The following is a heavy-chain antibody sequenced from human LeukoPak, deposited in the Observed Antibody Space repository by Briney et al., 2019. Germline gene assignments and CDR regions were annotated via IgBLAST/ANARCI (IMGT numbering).Heavy chain of an antibody. V-gene: IGHV3-11*05. Sequence: PGGSLRLSCAASGFTFSDYYMSWIRQAPGRGLEWVSYISSSSSYTNYADSVKGRFTISRDNAKNSLYLQMNSLRAEDTAVYYCARGHQSGATDTTGLYGNFDYWGQGTLVTVSS. CDR2: ISSSSSYT. CDR3: ARGHQSGATDTTGLYGNFDY. J-gene: IGHJ4*02. CDR1: GFTFSDYY. D-gene: IGHD1-26*01.